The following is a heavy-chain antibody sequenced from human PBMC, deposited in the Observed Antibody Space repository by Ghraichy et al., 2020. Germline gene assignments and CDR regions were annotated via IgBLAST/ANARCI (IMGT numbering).Heavy chain of an antibody. V-gene: IGHV3-53*05. Sequence: GESLNISCAASEFAVSNNYMSWVRQAPGKQLEWVSFFYIGAGTYYADSVKGRFTISRDNSKNTLYLQMNSLRGEDTAMYYCRGSHYSPDYFDYWGQGTLVTVSS. CDR2: FYIGAGT. CDR1: EFAVSNNY. J-gene: IGHJ4*02. D-gene: IGHD1-26*01. CDR3: RGSHYSPDYFDY.